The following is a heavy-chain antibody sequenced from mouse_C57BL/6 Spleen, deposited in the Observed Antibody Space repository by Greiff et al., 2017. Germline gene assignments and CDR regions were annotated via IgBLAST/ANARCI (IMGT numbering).Heavy chain of an antibody. J-gene: IGHJ3*01. Sequence: EVKLLESGGGLVQPGESLKLSCESNEYEFPSHDMSWVRKTPEKRLELVAAINSDGGSTYYPDTMARRFIISRDNTKKTLYLQMSSLRSEDTALYDCARRDSNYGGFAYWGQGTLVTVS. CDR1: EYEFPSHD. D-gene: IGHD2-5*01. CDR2: INSDGGST. CDR3: ARRDSNYGGFAY. V-gene: IGHV5-2*01.